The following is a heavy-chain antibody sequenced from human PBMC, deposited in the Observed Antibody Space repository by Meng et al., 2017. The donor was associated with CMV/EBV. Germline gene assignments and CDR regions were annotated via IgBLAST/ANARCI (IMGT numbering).Heavy chain of an antibody. CDR1: GYTFTSYG. D-gene: IGHD3-22*01. CDR3: ARDKGDYYDSSGYSLGSHHGPLDY. CDR2: ISAYNGNT. J-gene: IGHJ4*02. Sequence: ASVKVSCKASGYTFTSYGISWVRQAPGQGLEWMGWISAYNGNTNYAQKLRGRVTMTTDTSTSTAYMELRSLRSDDTAVYYCARDKGDYYDSSGYSLGSHHGPLDYWGQGTLVTVSS. V-gene: IGHV1-18*01.